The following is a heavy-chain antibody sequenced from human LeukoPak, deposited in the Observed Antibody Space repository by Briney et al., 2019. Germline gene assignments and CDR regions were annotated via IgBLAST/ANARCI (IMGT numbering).Heavy chain of an antibody. Sequence: GGSLRLSCAASGFTFSSYDMHWVREATGKGLEWVSAIGTAGDTYYPGSVKGRFTISRENAKNSLYPQMNSLRAGDTAVYYCARGVGSSGWDFDYWGQGTLVTVSS. CDR3: ARGVGSSGWDFDY. V-gene: IGHV3-13*01. CDR1: GFTFSSYD. J-gene: IGHJ4*02. D-gene: IGHD6-19*01. CDR2: IGTAGDT.